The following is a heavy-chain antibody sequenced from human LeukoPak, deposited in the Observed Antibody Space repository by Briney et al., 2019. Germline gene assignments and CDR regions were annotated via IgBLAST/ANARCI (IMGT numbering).Heavy chain of an antibody. Sequence: SETLSLTCTVSGGSISGFYWGWIWQLPGKGLEWIGFIHYSGSTNYNPSLKSRVTISVDTSKNQFSLKLRSVTAADTAVYYCARENYFDYWGQGTVVTVSS. CDR3: ARENYFDY. J-gene: IGHJ4*02. CDR2: IHYSGST. V-gene: IGHV4-59*01. CDR1: GGSISGFY.